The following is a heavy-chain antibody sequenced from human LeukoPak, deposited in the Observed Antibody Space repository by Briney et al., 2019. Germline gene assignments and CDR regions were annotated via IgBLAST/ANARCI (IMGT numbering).Heavy chain of an antibody. Sequence: LSLTCTVSGGSISSGGYYWSWVRQAPGKGLEWVSVIYIGGATYYADSVKGRFTISRDNSKNTLYLQMNSLRAEDTAVYYCARGKSTSCYAGLDYWGQGTLVTVSS. J-gene: IGHJ4*02. CDR2: IYIGGAT. V-gene: IGHV3-53*01. CDR1: GGSISSGGYY. CDR3: ARGKSTSCYAGLDY. D-gene: IGHD2-2*01.